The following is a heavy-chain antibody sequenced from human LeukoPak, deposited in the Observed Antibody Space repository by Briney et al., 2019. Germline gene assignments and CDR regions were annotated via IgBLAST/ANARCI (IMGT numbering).Heavy chain of an antibody. CDR2: IYYSGST. D-gene: IGHD3-22*01. CDR3: ARTLITMIIVDYFDY. Sequence: PSETLSLTCTVSGGSISSSSYYWGRIRQPPGKGLEWTGSIYYSGSTHYNPSLKSRVTISVDTSKNQFSLKLSSVTAADTAVYYCARTLITMIIVDYFDYWGQGTLVTVSS. CDR1: GGSISSSSYY. J-gene: IGHJ4*02. V-gene: IGHV4-39*01.